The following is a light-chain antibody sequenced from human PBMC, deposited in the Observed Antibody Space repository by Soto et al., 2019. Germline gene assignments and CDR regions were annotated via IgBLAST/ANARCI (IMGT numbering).Light chain of an antibody. CDR3: QSYDNSLSGHVV. Sequence: QSVLTQPPSVSGAPGQRVTISCTGSSSNIGALYDVNWYQQLPGTAPKLLIYDNNNRPSGVPDRFSGSQSGTSASLAITGLQAEDEADYYCQSYDNSLSGHVVFGGGTQLT. J-gene: IGLJ2*01. V-gene: IGLV1-40*01. CDR2: DNN. CDR1: SSNIGALYD.